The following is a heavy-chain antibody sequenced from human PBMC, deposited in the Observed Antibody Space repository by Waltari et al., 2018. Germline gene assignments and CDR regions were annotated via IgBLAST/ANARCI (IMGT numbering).Heavy chain of an antibody. V-gene: IGHV3-48*03. J-gene: IGHJ4*02. Sequence: EVQLVESGGGLVQPGGSLRLSGAASGFTSSRYEMNWVRQAPGKGLEWVSYISSGGTNMFYAESVKGRFTISRDNAKNSLYLHMNSLRVEDTAVYYCARERSVTGKGNLDYWGQGTLVTVSS. CDR1: GFTSSRYE. CDR2: ISSGGTNM. CDR3: ARERSVTGKGNLDY. D-gene: IGHD3-10*01.